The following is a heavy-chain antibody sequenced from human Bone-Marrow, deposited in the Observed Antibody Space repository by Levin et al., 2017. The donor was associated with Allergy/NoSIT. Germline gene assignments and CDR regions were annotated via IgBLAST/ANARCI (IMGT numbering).Heavy chain of an antibody. CDR3: ARQLYSGYDFFGSSFDS. CDR2: IYYSGKT. J-gene: IGHJ4*02. D-gene: IGHD5-12*01. CDR1: GDSISSTNYY. Sequence: SCKVSGDSISSTNYYWGWIRQPPGKGLEWIGSIYYSGKTYYNPSLKGRVSVSVDTSKNQFSLKLTSVTAADTAVYYCARQLYSGYDFFGSSFDSWGQGRLVTVSS. V-gene: IGHV4-39*01.